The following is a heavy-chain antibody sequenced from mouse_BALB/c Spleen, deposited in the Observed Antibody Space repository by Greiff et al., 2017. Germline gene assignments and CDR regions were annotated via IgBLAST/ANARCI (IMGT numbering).Heavy chain of an antibody. CDR3: ARDVGVRRYGFDY. CDR2: ISSGGSYT. V-gene: IGHV5-9-4*01. J-gene: IGHJ2*01. D-gene: IGHD2-14*01. CDR1: GFTFSSYA. Sequence: EVQVVESGGGLVKPGGSLKLSCAASGFTFSSYAMSWVRQSPEKRLEWVAEISSGGSYTYYPDTVTGRFTISRDNAKNTLYLEMSSLRSEDTAMYYCARDVGVRRYGFDYWGQGTTLTVSS.